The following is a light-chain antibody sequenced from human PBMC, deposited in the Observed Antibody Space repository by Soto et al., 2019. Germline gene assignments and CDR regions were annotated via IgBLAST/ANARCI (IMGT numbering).Light chain of an antibody. J-gene: IGLJ1*01. V-gene: IGLV1-40*01. CDR2: GNS. CDR3: QSYDSSLSA. CDR1: SSNIGAGYD. Sequence: QSVLTQPPSVSGAPGQRVTISRTGSSSNIGAGYDVHWYQQLPGTAPKLLIYGNSNRPSGVPDRFSGSKSGTSASLAITGLQAKDEADYYCQSYDSSLSAIGTGTRSPS.